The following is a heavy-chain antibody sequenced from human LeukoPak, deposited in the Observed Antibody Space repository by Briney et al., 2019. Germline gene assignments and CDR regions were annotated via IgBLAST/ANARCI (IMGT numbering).Heavy chain of an antibody. CDR1: GFTFSNYA. V-gene: IGHV3-23*01. D-gene: IGHD2-2*01. CDR3: PKDRQAHLVTAGLQ. CDR2: ISGSGGIT. J-gene: IGHJ4*02. Sequence: PGGSLRLSCAASGFTFSNYAMNWVRQAPGKGLEWVSGISGSGGITYYADSLKGRFTISRDNSKNTLYLQLNSLRAEDTAVYYCPKDRQAHLVTAGLQWGQGTLVSVSS.